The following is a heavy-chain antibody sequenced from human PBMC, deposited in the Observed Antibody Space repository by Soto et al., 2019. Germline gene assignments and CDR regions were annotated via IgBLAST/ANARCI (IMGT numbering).Heavy chain of an antibody. CDR1: GGTFSSYA. CDR3: ARGYCSGGSCLSWFDP. J-gene: IGHJ5*02. CDR2: IIPIFGTA. V-gene: IGHV1-69*06. Sequence: ASVKVSCKASGGTFSSYAISWVRQAPGQGLEWMGGIIPIFGTANYAQKFQGRVTITADKSTSTAYMELSSLRSEDTAVYYCARGYCSGGSCLSWFDPWGQGTLVTVSS. D-gene: IGHD2-15*01.